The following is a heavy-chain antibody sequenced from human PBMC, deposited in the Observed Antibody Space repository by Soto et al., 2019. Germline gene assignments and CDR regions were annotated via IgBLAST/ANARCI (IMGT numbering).Heavy chain of an antibody. J-gene: IGHJ3*01. CDR3: AIQYDTLGDSDV. CDR2: INTHNGKT. V-gene: IGHV1-18*01. D-gene: IGHD3-16*01. Sequence: ASVKVSCTSSGYPFSSYGITWVRQAPGQGLEWMGWINTHNGKTDYVQRLQGRVTMTTDTSTTTGYMELRSLSSDDTAVYYCAIQYDTLGDSDVWGQAPLVTVAS. CDR1: GYPFSSYG.